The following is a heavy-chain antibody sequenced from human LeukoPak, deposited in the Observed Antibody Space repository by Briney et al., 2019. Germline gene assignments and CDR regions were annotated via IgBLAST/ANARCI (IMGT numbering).Heavy chain of an antibody. CDR3: ATGRIAAAGFFDY. D-gene: IGHD6-13*01. Sequence: PSETLSLTCTVSGGSISSYYWSWIRQPPGKGLEWIGYIYYSGSTNYNPSLKSRVTISVDTSKNQFSLKLSSVTAADTAVYYCATGRIAAAGFFDYWGQGTLVTVSS. V-gene: IGHV4-59*08. J-gene: IGHJ4*02. CDR2: IYYSGST. CDR1: GGSISSYY.